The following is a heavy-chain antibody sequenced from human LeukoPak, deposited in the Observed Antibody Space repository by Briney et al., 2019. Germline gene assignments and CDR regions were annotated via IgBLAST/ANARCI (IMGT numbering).Heavy chain of an antibody. Sequence: ASVKVSCKASGGTFSSYAIGWVRQAPGQGLEWMGGIIPIFGTANYAQKFQGRVTITADESTSTAHMELSSLRSEDTAVYYCARAIVSTSGEGYYYYYMDVWGKGTTVTVSS. V-gene: IGHV1-69*13. D-gene: IGHD2-2*01. CDR1: GGTFSSYA. CDR3: ARAIVSTSGEGYYYYYMDV. CDR2: IIPIFGTA. J-gene: IGHJ6*03.